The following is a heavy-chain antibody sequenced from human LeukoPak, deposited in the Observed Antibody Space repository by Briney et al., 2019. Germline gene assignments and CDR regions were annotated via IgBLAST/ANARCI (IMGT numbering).Heavy chain of an antibody. D-gene: IGHD3-3*01. CDR1: GGSISSSSYY. Sequence: SETLSLTCTVSGGSISSSSYYWGWIRQPPGKGLEWIGSIYYSGSTYYNPSLKSRVTISVDTSKNQFSLKLSSVTAADTAVYYCARHLHSSLQFLRMDPWFDPWGQGTLVTVSS. CDR3: ARHLHSSLQFLRMDPWFDP. J-gene: IGHJ5*02. CDR2: IYYSGST. V-gene: IGHV4-39*01.